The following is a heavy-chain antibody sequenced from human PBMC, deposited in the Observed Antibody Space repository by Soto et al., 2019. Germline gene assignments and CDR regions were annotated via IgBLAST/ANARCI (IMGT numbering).Heavy chain of an antibody. V-gene: IGHV1-69*01. Sequence: QVQLVQSGAEVKKPGSSVKFSCKASGGTFNRHSISWVRQAPGQGLEWMGGIIPMFGKASYAQKFQGRVTITADESTNTVYMELSSLRSEDTAVYYCARDGTLYDSSAYYYLYWGQGTLVTVSS. CDR3: ARDGTLYDSSAYYYLY. D-gene: IGHD3-22*01. CDR2: IIPMFGKA. J-gene: IGHJ4*02. CDR1: GGTFNRHS.